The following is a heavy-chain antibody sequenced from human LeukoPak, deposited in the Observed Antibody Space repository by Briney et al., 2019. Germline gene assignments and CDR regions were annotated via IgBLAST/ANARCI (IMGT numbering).Heavy chain of an antibody. CDR3: ARSEDTANDY. Sequence: ASVKVSCKVSGYTLTELFMHWVRQAPGKGLEWMGGFDPEDSETIYAQKFQGRVTVTEDTSTDTAYMELSSLRSEDTAVYYCARSEDTANDYWGQGTLVTVSS. J-gene: IGHJ4*02. D-gene: IGHD5-18*01. CDR2: FDPEDSET. V-gene: IGHV1-24*01. CDR1: GYTLTELF.